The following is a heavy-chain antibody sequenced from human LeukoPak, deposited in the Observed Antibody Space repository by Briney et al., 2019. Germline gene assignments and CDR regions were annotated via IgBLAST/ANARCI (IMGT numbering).Heavy chain of an antibody. V-gene: IGHV1-18*01. CDR1: GYTFTSYG. D-gene: IGHD4-23*01. CDR3: ARNYGGNSALLLDDY. Sequence: ASVKVSCKASGYTFTSYGISWVRQAPGQGLEWMGWISAYNGNTNYAQKLQGRVTMTTDTSTSAAYMELRSLRSDDTAVYYCARNYGGNSALLLDDYWGQGTLVTVSS. J-gene: IGHJ4*02. CDR2: ISAYNGNT.